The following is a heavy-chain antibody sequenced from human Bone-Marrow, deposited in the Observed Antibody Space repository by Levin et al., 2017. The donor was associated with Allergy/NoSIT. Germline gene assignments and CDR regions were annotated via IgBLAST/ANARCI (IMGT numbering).Heavy chain of an antibody. Sequence: SETLSLTCTVSGGSISSSSYYWGWIRQPPGKGLEWIGSIYYSGSTYYNPSLKSRVTISVDTSKNQFSLKLSSVTAADTAVYYCARGLSIAARQIDYWGQGTLVTVSS. J-gene: IGHJ4*02. CDR1: GGSISSSSYY. CDR3: ARGLSIAARQIDY. CDR2: IYYSGST. D-gene: IGHD6-6*01. V-gene: IGHV4-39*07.